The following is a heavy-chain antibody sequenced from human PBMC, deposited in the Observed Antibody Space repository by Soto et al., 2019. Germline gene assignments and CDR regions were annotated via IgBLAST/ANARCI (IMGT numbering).Heavy chain of an antibody. CDR2: IYYSGST. D-gene: IGHD5-18*01. J-gene: IGHJ4*02. CDR1: GGSISSGGYY. Sequence: PSETLSLTCTVSGGSISSGGYYWSWIRQHPGKGLEWIGYIYYSGSTYYNPSLKSRVTISVDASKNQFSLKLSSVTAADTAVYYCARVNTAMAIDYWGQGTLVTVSS. V-gene: IGHV4-31*03. CDR3: ARVNTAMAIDY.